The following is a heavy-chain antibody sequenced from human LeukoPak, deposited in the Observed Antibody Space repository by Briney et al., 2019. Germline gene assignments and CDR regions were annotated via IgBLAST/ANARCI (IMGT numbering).Heavy chain of an antibody. J-gene: IGHJ4*02. Sequence: GGSLRLSCAASGYPFYDFYVSCIRHAPGEGLEWVSYISSSGSTIYYADSVKGRFTISRDNAKNSLYLQMNSLRAEDMAVYYCARDRDSYGTFDYWGQGTLVTVSS. CDR2: ISSSGSTI. CDR1: GYPFYDFY. D-gene: IGHD5-18*01. CDR3: ARDRDSYGTFDY. V-gene: IGHV3-11*01.